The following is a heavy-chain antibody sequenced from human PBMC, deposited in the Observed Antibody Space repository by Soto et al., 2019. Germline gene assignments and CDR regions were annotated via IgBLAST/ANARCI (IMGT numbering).Heavy chain of an antibody. J-gene: IGHJ4*02. CDR2: VNPILSMS. D-gene: IGHD3-10*01. Sequence: QVQLVQSGAEVKRPGSSAKVSCKASGDTFNFYSINWVRQAPGVGLEWVGRVNPILSMSNYAQRFQGRVTMTADKSTSTAYMELRSLRSEDTAIYYCASSYGSGYRAFDYWGQGALVTVSS. CDR3: ASSYGSGYRAFDY. V-gene: IGHV1-69*02. CDR1: GDTFNFYS.